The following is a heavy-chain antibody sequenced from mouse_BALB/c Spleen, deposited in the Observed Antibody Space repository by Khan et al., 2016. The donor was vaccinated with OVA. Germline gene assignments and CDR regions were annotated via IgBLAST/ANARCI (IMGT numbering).Heavy chain of an antibody. CDR2: IYYSGSI. CDR1: GYSITSGYA. D-gene: IGHD2-1*01. Sequence: EVQLQESGPDLVKPSQSLSLTCTVTGYSITSGYAWHWIRQFPGNKLEWMAYIYYSGSINYNPSLKSRISVTRDTSKNQFFLQLNSVTSGDTATYYWTRDGNYMDYWGQGTSVTVSS. J-gene: IGHJ4*01. V-gene: IGHV3-1*02. CDR3: TRDGNYMDY.